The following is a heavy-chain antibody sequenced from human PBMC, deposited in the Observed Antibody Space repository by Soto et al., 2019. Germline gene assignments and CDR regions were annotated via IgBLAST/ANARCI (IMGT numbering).Heavy chain of an antibody. J-gene: IGHJ4*02. V-gene: IGHV3-23*01. CDR2: ISVSGSTT. CDR1: GFTFSSYA. Sequence: VQLLESGGGLVQPGGSLRLSCAASGFTFSSYAMSWVRQAPGKGLEWVSVISVSGSTTSHADFVEGRFTISRDNSKNTLYLQMNSVRAEDTAVYYCVKDTGTWASTYFDYWGQGTLVTVSS. D-gene: IGHD4-17*01. CDR3: VKDTGTWASTYFDY.